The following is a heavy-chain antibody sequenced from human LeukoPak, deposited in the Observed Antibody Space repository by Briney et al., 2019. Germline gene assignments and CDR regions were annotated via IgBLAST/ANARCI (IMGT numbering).Heavy chain of an antibody. CDR1: GFTFGDYA. J-gene: IGHJ4*02. D-gene: IGHD3-22*01. CDR2: ISWNSGSI. CDR3: AKDTKFYYDSSGYYQY. V-gene: IGHV3-9*01. Sequence: QPGGSLRLSCAASGFTFGDYAMHWVRQAPGKGLEWVSGISWNSGSIGYADSVKGRFTISRDNAKNSLYLQMNSLRAEGTALYYCAKDTKFYYDSSGYYQYWGQGTLVTVSS.